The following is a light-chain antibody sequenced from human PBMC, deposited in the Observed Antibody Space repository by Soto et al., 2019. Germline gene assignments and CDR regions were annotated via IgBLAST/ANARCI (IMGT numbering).Light chain of an antibody. CDR3: SSYTSSSTRV. Sequence: QSVLTQPASVSGSPGQSITISCTGTSSDVGGYNYVSWYHKHPGKAPKLMIYEVSNRPSGVSNRFSGSKSGNTASLTISGLQAEDEADYYCSSYTSSSTRVFGPGTKVTVL. V-gene: IGLV2-14*01. CDR2: EVS. CDR1: SSDVGGYNY. J-gene: IGLJ1*01.